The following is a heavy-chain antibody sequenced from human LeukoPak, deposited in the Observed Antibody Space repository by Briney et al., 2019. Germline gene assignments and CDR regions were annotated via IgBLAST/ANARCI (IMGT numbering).Heavy chain of an antibody. CDR1: GGSISSSSYY. CDR2: VYNRGTN. J-gene: IGHJ6*03. D-gene: IGHD5-18*01. CDR3: ARAPVGYSYGLRHIYYMDV. V-gene: IGHV4-39*07. Sequence: SATLSLTFPVSGGSISSSSYYWGWIRQAPGKGLEWIGRVYNRGTNHYNPSLKSRVTISVDTSKQEFSLILSSVTASDTALYYCARAPVGYSYGLRHIYYMDVWGKGTTVTVSS.